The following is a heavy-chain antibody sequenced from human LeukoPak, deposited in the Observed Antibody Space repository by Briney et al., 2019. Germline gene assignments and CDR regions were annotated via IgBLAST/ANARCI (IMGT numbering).Heavy chain of an antibody. CDR2: IWHDGSNE. J-gene: IGHJ5*02. Sequence: RGSLRLSCAASGFTFSSYGMHWVRQAPGKGLEWVARIWHDGSNEYHADSVKGRFTISRDNSKNTLYLQMNSLRAEDTAVYFCARGRRACSSTTCYSWFDPWGQGTLVTVSS. D-gene: IGHD2-2*01. CDR1: GFTFSSYG. CDR3: ARGRRACSSTTCYSWFDP. V-gene: IGHV3-33*01.